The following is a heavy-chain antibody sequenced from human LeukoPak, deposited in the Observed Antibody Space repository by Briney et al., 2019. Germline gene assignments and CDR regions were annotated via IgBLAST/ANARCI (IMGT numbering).Heavy chain of an antibody. Sequence: AGTLSLSCAASGVTFSSYAMHWVRQAPGKGLEWVAVISYDGSTKYYADAAKGRFTITGDNSKNTLYLKMNSLRAEDTAVYYCARDRVFLEWLFPFDYWGQGTLVTVSS. D-gene: IGHD3-3*01. J-gene: IGHJ4*02. CDR2: ISYDGSTK. V-gene: IGHV3-30-3*01. CDR3: ARDRVFLEWLFPFDY. CDR1: GVTFSSYA.